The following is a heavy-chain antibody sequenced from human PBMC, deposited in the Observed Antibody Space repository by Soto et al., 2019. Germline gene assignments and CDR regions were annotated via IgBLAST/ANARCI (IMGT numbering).Heavy chain of an antibody. CDR1: GFTFTSSA. J-gene: IGHJ1*01. CDR2: IVVGSGNT. V-gene: IGHV1-58*02. CDR3: AARYKGSPEYFQH. D-gene: IGHD1-1*01. Sequence: SVTVSCQASGFTFTSSAMQWVRQARGQRLEWIGWIVVGSGNTNYAQKFQERVTITRDMSTSTAYMELSSLRSEDTAVYYCAARYKGSPEYFQHWGQGTLVTVSS.